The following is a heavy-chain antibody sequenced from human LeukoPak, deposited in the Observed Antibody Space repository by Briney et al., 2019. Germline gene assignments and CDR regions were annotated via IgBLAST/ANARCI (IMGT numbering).Heavy chain of an antibody. V-gene: IGHV3-48*01. CDR2: ISSSSSTI. J-gene: IGHJ4*02. CDR1: GFTFSSYS. CDR3: ARATPAPYYFDY. Sequence: GGSLRLSCAASGFTFSSYSMNWVRQAPGKGLEWVSYISSSSSTINYADSVKGRFTISRDNAKNSLYLQMNSLRAEDTAVYYCARATPAPYYFDYWGQGTLVTVSS.